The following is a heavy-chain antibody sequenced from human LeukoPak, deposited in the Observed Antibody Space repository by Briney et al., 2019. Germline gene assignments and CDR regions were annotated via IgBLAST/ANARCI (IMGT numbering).Heavy chain of an antibody. CDR1: GGSISSSSYY. CDR2: IYYSGST. J-gene: IGHJ3*02. V-gene: IGHV4-39*07. CDR3: ARNYYDSSGYADALDI. Sequence: IPSETLSLTCTVSGGSISSSSYYWGWIRQPPGKGLEWIGSIYYSGSTYYNPSLKSRVTISVDTSKNQFSLKLSSVTAADTAVYYCARNYYDSSGYADALDIWGQGTMVTVSS. D-gene: IGHD3-22*01.